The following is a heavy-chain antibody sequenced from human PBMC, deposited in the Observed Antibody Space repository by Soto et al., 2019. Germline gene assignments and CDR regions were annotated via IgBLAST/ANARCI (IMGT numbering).Heavy chain of an antibody. D-gene: IGHD5-18*01. Sequence: PSETLSLTCTVSGDSISSNNNYWSWIRQPPGEGLEWIGFISYSGTTSYSKSLKSRVAISLDTSKNQFSLSLSSVTVSDTAVYYCARGRGYSYGLDPWGQGTLVTVSS. CDR2: ISYSGTT. V-gene: IGHV4-30-4*01. CDR3: ARGRGYSYGLDP. CDR1: GDSISSNNNY. J-gene: IGHJ5*02.